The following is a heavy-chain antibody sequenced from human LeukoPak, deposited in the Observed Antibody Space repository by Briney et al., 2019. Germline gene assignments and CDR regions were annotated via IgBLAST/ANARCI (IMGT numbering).Heavy chain of an antibody. CDR1: GGSFSGYY. J-gene: IGHJ4*02. D-gene: IGHD4-23*01. CDR2: INHSGST. Sequence: SETLSLTCAVYGGSFSGYYWSWIRQPPGKGLEWIGGINHSGSTNYNPSLKSGVPISVDTSNNKFSLKLSSVTAADTAVYYCARHRRMTTVVTRYYFDYWGQGTLVTVSS. CDR3: ARHRRMTTVVTRYYFDY. V-gene: IGHV4-34*01.